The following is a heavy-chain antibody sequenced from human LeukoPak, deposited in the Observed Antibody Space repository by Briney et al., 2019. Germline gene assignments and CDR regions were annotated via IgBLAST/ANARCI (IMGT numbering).Heavy chain of an antibody. CDR2: ISGSGGST. CDR1: GFTFSSYA. J-gene: IGHJ6*02. CDR3: AKTYGVGSYYYGMDV. Sequence: QSGGSLRLSCAASGFTFSSYAMSWVRQAPGKGLEWVSAISGSGGSTYYADSVKGRFTISRDNSKNTLYLQMNSLRAEDTAVYYCAKTYGVGSYYYGMDVWGQGTTVTVSS. D-gene: IGHD4-17*01. V-gene: IGHV3-23*01.